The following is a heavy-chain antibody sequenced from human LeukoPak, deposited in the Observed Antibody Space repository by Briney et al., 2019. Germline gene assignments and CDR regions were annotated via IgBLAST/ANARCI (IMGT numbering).Heavy chain of an antibody. CDR2: ISWNSGSI. D-gene: IGHD4-17*01. Sequence: GGSLRLSCAASGFTFDDYAMHWVRQAPGKGLEWVSGISWNSGSIGYADSVKGRFTISRDNAKNSLYLQMNSLRAEDTALYYCAKGASTTVTTFFDYWGQGTLVTVSS. CDR1: GFTFDDYA. V-gene: IGHV3-9*01. CDR3: AKGASTTVTTFFDY. J-gene: IGHJ4*02.